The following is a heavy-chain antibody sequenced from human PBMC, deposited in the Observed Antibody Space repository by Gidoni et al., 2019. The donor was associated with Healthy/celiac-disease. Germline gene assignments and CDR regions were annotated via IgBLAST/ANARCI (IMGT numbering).Heavy chain of an antibody. CDR3: AVLSGSYEIPTYYNWFDP. J-gene: IGHJ5*02. V-gene: IGHV1-8*01. CDR2: MNPNSGNT. D-gene: IGHD3-10*01. CDR1: GYTFTSHE. Sequence: QVQLVQSGAEVKKPGASVKVSCKASGYTFTSHEINWVRQATGQGLEWMGWMNPNSGNTGYAQKFQGRVTMTRNTSISTAYMELSSLRSEDTAVYYCAVLSGSYEIPTYYNWFDPWGQGTLVTVSS.